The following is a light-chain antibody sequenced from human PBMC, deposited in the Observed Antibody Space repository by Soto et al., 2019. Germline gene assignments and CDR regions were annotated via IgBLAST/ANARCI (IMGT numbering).Light chain of an antibody. J-gene: IGLJ2*01. Sequence: QSALTQPASVSGSPGQSITISCTGTASDIGAYNYVAWYQHHPGRATKLLIYDVINRPSGVSNRFSGSKSGNTASLTISGLQAEDEADYFCSAVATTSPLVFGGGTQVTVL. V-gene: IGLV2-14*03. CDR1: ASDIGAYNY. CDR3: SAVATTSPLV. CDR2: DVI.